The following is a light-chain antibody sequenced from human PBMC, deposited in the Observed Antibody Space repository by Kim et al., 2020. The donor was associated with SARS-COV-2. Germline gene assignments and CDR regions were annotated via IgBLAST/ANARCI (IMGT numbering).Light chain of an antibody. CDR3: QQYNNWPGT. V-gene: IGKV3-15*01. J-gene: IGKJ1*01. CDR1: QGVSSN. Sequence: VSAGEGPPLSWGARQGVSSNLAWYRQKPGQAPRLLINGASTRATGIPARFSGSGSGTDFTLTISSLQSEDFAVYYCQQYNNWPGTFGQGTKVDIK. CDR2: GAS.